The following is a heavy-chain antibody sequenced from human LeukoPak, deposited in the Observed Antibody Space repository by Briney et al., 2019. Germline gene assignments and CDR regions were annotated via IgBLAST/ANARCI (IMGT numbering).Heavy chain of an antibody. D-gene: IGHD4-17*01. CDR1: GYTFTGYY. V-gene: IGHV1-69*13. CDR2: IIPIFGTA. J-gene: IGHJ6*02. CDR3: ASRTGYGDYSYGMDV. Sequence: SVKVSCKASGYTFTGYYMHWVRQAPGQGLEWMGGIIPIFGTANYAQKFQGRVTITADESTSTAYMELSSLRSEDTAVYYCASRTGYGDYSYGMDVWGQGTTVTVSS.